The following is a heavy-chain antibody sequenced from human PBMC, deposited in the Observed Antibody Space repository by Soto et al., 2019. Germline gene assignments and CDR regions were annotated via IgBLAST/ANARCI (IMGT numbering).Heavy chain of an antibody. CDR3: ARFGSSGWPYNWFDP. Sequence: QVQLQESGPGMVKPSGTLSLTCAVSSGSISSRNWWSWVRQPPGKGLEWIGEIYHSGSTNYNPSLKSRVTISVDKSKNQFSLKLSSVTAADTAVYYCARFGSSGWPYNWFDPWGQGTLVTVSS. V-gene: IGHV4-4*02. CDR1: SGSISSRNW. CDR2: IYHSGST. J-gene: IGHJ5*02. D-gene: IGHD6-19*01.